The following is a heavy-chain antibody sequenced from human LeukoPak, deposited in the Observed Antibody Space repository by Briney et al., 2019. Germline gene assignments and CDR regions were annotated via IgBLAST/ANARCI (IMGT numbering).Heavy chain of an antibody. Sequence: GGSLRLSCAASGFTFSDHYMDWVRQAPGKGLEWVGRTRNKANSYTTEYAASVKGRFTISRDDSKNSLYLQMNSLRAEDTAVYYCARDQGSSWYYYGMDVWGQGTTVTVSS. D-gene: IGHD6-13*01. J-gene: IGHJ6*02. CDR3: ARDQGSSWYYYGMDV. V-gene: IGHV3-72*01. CDR1: GFTFSDHY. CDR2: TRNKANSYTT.